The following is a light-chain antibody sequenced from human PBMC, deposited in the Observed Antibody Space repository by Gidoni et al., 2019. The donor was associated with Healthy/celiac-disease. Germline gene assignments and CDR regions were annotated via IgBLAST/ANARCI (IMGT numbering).Light chain of an antibody. CDR2: DAS. J-gene: IGKJ1*01. CDR1: QSVSSY. CDR3: QQRSNWPWT. Sequence: EIVFTQSPATLSLSPGERATLSCRASQSVSSYLAWYPQKPGQAPRLLIYDASNRATGIPARFSGSGSGTDFTLTISSLEPEDFAVYYCQQRSNWPWTFGQGTKVEIK. V-gene: IGKV3-11*01.